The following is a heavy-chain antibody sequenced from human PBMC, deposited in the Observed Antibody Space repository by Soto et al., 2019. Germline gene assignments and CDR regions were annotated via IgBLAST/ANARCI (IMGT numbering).Heavy chain of an antibody. D-gene: IGHD3-16*01. CDR2: INSDGSST. CDR1: GFTFSSYW. Sequence: EVQLVESGGGLVQPGGSLRLSCAASGFTFSSYWMHWVRQAPGKGLVWVSRINSDGSSTSYADSVKGRFTISRDNAKKTLYLQMNSLRAEETAVYYCAWNLYYDYIHGTDYWGQGTLVTVSS. V-gene: IGHV3-74*01. CDR3: AWNLYYDYIHGTDY. J-gene: IGHJ4*02.